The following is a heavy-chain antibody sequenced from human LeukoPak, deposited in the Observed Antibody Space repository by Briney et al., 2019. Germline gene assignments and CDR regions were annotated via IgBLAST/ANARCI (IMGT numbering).Heavy chain of an antibody. CDR1: GFTFSSYA. CDR2: ISGSGGST. D-gene: IGHD2-15*01. J-gene: IGHJ6*02. Sequence: PGGSLRLSCAASGFTFSSYAMSWVRQAPGKGLEWVSAISGSGGSTYYADSVKGRFTISRDNSKNTLYMQMNSLRAEDTAVYYCAVKYSSYYYYGMDVWGQGTTVAVSS. V-gene: IGHV3-23*01. CDR3: AVKYSSYYYYGMDV.